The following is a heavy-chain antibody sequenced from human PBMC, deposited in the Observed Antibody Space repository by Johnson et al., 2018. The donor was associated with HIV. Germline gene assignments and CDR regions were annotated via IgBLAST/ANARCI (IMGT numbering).Heavy chain of an antibody. CDR3: VRGGAVAPSSGFDI. Sequence: VQLVESGGGLVQPGGSLRLSCAASGFTFSTSWMSWVRQAPGKGLGWVANINQDGVEKYYVDSVKGRFTISRDNATNSLCLQMNIVSDEDTAVYYCVRGGAVAPSSGFDIWGQGTMVTVSS. CDR2: INQDGVEK. J-gene: IGHJ3*02. D-gene: IGHD6-19*01. CDR1: GFTFSTSW. V-gene: IGHV3-7*05.